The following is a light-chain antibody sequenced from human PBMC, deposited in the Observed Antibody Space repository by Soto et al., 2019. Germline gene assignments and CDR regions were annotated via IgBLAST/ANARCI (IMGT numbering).Light chain of an antibody. CDR2: GAS. Sequence: EIVLTQSPGTLSLSPGERATLSCRASQSVSSSYLAWYQQKPGQAPRLLIYGASSRATGIPDRFSGSGSGTDFTLTISRLEPEDFAVYYCQEYNYWHPITFGGGTKVDI. V-gene: IGKV3-20*01. J-gene: IGKJ4*01. CDR3: QEYNYWHPIT. CDR1: QSVSSSY.